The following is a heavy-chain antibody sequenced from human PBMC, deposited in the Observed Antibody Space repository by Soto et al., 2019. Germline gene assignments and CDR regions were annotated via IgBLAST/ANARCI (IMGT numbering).Heavy chain of an antibody. CDR1: DCSIISISHY. J-gene: IGHJ6*01. CDR2: IYYSGST. CDR3: ARHAIIGWGMDV. D-gene: IGHD3-10*01. Sequence: SDTLSLTCIVSDCSIISISHYWRCIRQPPWKGLEWIGSIYYSGSTYYNPSLKSRVTISVDTSKKKFSLKLSCVTGEDTAVYYCARHAIIGWGMDVWGEGTTV. V-gene: IGHV4-39*01.